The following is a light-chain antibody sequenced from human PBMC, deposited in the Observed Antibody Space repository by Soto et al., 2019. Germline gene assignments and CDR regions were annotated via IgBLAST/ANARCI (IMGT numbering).Light chain of an antibody. CDR3: SSYRSGSVVL. CDR1: SSDVGGYKY. V-gene: IGLV2-14*01. J-gene: IGLJ3*02. Sequence: QSALTQPASVSGSPGQSVTISCTGTSSDVGGYKYVSWYQQHPGKAPKLVIYGVNYRPSGVSARFSGSKFQNTASLTISGLQAEDEADYYCSSYRSGSVVLFGGGIKLTVL. CDR2: GVN.